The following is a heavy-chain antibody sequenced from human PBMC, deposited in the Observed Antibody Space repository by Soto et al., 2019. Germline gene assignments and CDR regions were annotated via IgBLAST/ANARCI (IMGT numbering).Heavy chain of an antibody. CDR3: ARDRGYVAEFDY. CDR1: GFTFSDSY. V-gene: IGHV3-11*01. D-gene: IGHD6-25*01. Sequence: GGSLRLSCAASGFTFSDSYMSWIRQAPGKGLEWVSYISRSGGTIYYADSVKGRFTISRDNAKNSLSLQMNSLRVEDTAVYYCARDRGYVAEFDYWGQGTLVTVSS. CDR2: ISRSGGTI. J-gene: IGHJ4*02.